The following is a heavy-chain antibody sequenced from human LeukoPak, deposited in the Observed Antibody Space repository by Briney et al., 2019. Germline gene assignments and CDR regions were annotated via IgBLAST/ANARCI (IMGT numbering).Heavy chain of an antibody. CDR2: IYASGST. CDR3: AGPGGDFDY. Sequence: SETLSLTCTVSGGSISSSGYYWGWIRQPPGKGLEWIGYIYASGSTNYNPSLRGRVTISVDTSKNQFSLSLRSVTAADTAVYYCAGPGGDFDYWGQGTLVTVSS. V-gene: IGHV4-61*05. CDR1: GGSISSSGYY. J-gene: IGHJ4*02. D-gene: IGHD3-16*01.